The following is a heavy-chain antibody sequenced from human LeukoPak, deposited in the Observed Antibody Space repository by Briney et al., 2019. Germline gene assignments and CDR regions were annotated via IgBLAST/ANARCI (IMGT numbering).Heavy chain of an antibody. Sequence: SETLSLTCTVSGDSISYFYWGWIRQPPGKGLEWIGYIFYSGSTNYNPSLKSRVTISVDTSKNQFSLKLSSVTAADTAVYYCAREVVVAATLSQGWFDPWGQGTLVTVSS. V-gene: IGHV4-59*12. CDR1: GDSISYFY. D-gene: IGHD2-15*01. CDR2: IFYSGST. J-gene: IGHJ5*02. CDR3: AREVVVAATLSQGWFDP.